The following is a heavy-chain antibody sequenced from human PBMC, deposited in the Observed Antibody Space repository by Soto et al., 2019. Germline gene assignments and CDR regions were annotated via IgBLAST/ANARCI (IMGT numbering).Heavy chain of an antibody. D-gene: IGHD2-15*01. CDR2: ISAYNGNT. V-gene: IGHV1-18*04. Sequence: QVQLVQSGAEVKKPGASVKVSCKASGYTFTSYGISWVRQAPGQGLEWMGWISAYNGNTNYAQKLQGRVTLTTDTSTSTAYRELRSLRSDDTAVYYCARDRYCSGGSCYPVKHWFDPWGQGTLFTVSS. J-gene: IGHJ5*02. CDR3: ARDRYCSGGSCYPVKHWFDP. CDR1: GYTFTSYG.